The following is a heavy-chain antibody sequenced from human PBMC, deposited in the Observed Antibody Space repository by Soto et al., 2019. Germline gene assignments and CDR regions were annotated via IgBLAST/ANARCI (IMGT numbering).Heavy chain of an antibody. Sequence: GGSLRLSCTASGFTFGDYAMSWFRQAPGKGLEWVGFIRSKAYGGTTEYAASVKGRFTISRDDSKSIAYLQMNSLKTEDTAVYYCTRDPRDGITIFGVVSNSYYYYMDVWGKGTTLTISS. CDR2: IRSKAYGGTT. J-gene: IGHJ6*03. CDR1: GFTFGDYA. CDR3: TRDPRDGITIFGVVSNSYYYYMDV. D-gene: IGHD3-3*01. V-gene: IGHV3-49*03.